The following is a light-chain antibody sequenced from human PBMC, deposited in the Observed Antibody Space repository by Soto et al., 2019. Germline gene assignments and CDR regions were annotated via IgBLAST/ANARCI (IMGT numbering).Light chain of an antibody. CDR2: GAS. J-gene: IGKJ5*01. Sequence: EIVMTHSPATLSVSPLERATLSFSASQSVSSNLAWYQQKPGQAPRLLIYGASTRATGIPARFSGSGSGTESTLTISSLQSEDFAVYYCQQYNNWPPINFGQGTRLEIK. CDR3: QQYNNWPPIN. V-gene: IGKV3-15*01. CDR1: QSVSSN.